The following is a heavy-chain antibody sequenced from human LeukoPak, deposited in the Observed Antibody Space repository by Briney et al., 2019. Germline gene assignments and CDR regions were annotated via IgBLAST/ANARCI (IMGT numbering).Heavy chain of an antibody. D-gene: IGHD2-15*01. CDR1: GGSISTYY. CDR3: ATMSGGAFDI. Sequence: SETLSLTCSVSGGSISTYYWSWIRQNPGKGLEWIGYIHYTGSTNYNPALKSRVIVSVDTSKNEISLKLTSVTAADTAVYYCATMSGGAFDIWGQGTMVTVSS. V-gene: IGHV4-59*01. J-gene: IGHJ3*02. CDR2: IHYTGST.